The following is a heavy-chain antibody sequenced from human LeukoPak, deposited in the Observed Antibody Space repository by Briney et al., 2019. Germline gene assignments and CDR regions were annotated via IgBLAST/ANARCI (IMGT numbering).Heavy chain of an antibody. D-gene: IGHD3-10*01. V-gene: IGHV3-11*01. CDR2: VSQSGTTI. CDR1: GFTFSDYY. J-gene: IGHJ4*02. CDR3: AREGHTYGSDY. Sequence: GGSLRLSCAASGFTFSDYYMSWDRQAPGKGLEWVSYVSQSGTTIYYADSVKGRFTISRENGKNSLYLQMNSLRADDTAVYYCAREGHTYGSDYWGQGTLVTVSS.